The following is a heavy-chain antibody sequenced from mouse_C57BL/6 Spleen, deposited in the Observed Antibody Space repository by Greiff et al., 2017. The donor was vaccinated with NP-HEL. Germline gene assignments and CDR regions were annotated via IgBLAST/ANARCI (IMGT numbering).Heavy chain of an antibody. J-gene: IGHJ2*01. CDR1: GYTFTSYG. V-gene: IGHV1-81*01. CDR3: ARWFITTVVATFDY. D-gene: IGHD1-1*01. Sequence: QVQLKESGAELARPGASVKLSCKASGYTFTSYGISWVKQRTGQGLEWIGEIYPRSGNTYYNEKFKGKATLTADKSSSTAYMELRSLTSADSAVYFCARWFITTVVATFDYWGQGTTLTVSS. CDR2: IYPRSGNT.